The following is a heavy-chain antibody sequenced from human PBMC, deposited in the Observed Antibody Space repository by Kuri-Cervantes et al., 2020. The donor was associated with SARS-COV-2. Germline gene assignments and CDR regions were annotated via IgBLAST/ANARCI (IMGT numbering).Heavy chain of an antibody. CDR1: GFTFSSYW. CDR2: INPDGSYT. D-gene: IGHD1-1*01. Sequence: AGSLSLSCAASGFTFSSYWMSWVRQAPGKGLEWVSRINPDGSYTNNADPVKRRITLSRDNAKNMLFLQINSLRAEDTAVYYCVRDGDHWNFDYWGQGTLVTVSS. CDR3: VRDGDHWNFDY. V-gene: IGHV3-74*01. J-gene: IGHJ4*02.